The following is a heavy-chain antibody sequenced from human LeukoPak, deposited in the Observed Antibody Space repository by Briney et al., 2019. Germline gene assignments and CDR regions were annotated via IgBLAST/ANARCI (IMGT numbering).Heavy chain of an antibody. Sequence: ASVKVSCETSGYTFTTYGIGWVRQAPGQGLEWMGWISTYNGDTNYAQKLQGRVTMTADTSTSTTYMELRSLRSDDTAVYYCALIPYCTTATCYYFDYWGQGTLVTVSS. D-gene: IGHD2-2*01. CDR1: GYTFTTYG. CDR2: ISTYNGDT. CDR3: ALIPYCTTATCYYFDY. J-gene: IGHJ4*02. V-gene: IGHV1-18*01.